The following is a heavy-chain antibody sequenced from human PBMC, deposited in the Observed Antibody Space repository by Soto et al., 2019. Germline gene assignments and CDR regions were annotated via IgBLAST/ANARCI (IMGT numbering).Heavy chain of an antibody. D-gene: IGHD1-26*01. Sequence: QVQLQESGPGLVKPSETLSLTCTVSGGSISSYYWGWIRQPPGKGLEWIGYIYYSGSTNYNPSLNSRVAISVDTSKNQFSLKLSSVTAADTAVYYCARARSHEWELLLQYFDFWGQGTLVTVSS. J-gene: IGHJ4*02. CDR3: ARARSHEWELLLQYFDF. CDR2: IYYSGST. CDR1: GGSISSYY. V-gene: IGHV4-59*01.